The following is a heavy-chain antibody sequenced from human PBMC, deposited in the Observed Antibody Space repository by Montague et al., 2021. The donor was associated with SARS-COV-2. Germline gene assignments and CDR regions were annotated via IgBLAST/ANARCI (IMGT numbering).Heavy chain of an antibody. CDR1: GFTFSSYG. V-gene: IGHV3-33*01. Sequence: SLRLSCAASGFTFSSYGMHWVRQAPGKGLEWVAVIWYDGSNKYYADSVKGRFTISRDNSKNTLYLQMNSLRAEDTAVYYCARDFGVAARLAHDYWGRGTLVTVSS. CDR3: ARDFGVAARLAHDY. D-gene: IGHD6-6*01. J-gene: IGHJ4*02. CDR2: IWYDGSNK.